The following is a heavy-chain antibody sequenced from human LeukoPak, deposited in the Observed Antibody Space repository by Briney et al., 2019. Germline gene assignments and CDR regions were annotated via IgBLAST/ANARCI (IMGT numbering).Heavy chain of an antibody. CDR1: GYSISSGYY. D-gene: IGHD5-18*01. CDR2: IYHSGST. J-gene: IGHJ4*02. V-gene: IGHV4-38-2*01. CDR3: VGSAWIQLEAGKRGIDY. Sequence: PSETLSLTCAVSGYSISSGYYWGWIRQPPGKGLERIGSIYHSGSTYYNPSLKSRVTISVDTSKNQFSLKLSSVTAADTAVYYCVGSAWIQLEAGKRGIDYWGQGTLVTVSS.